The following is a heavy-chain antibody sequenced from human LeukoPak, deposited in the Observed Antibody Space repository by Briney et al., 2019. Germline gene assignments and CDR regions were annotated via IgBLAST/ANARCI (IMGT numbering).Heavy chain of an antibody. V-gene: IGHV3-53*01. Sequence: PGGSLRLSCTVSGFTVSSNSMSWVRQAPGKGLEWVSFIYSDNTHYSDSVKGRFTISRDNSKNTLDLQMNSLRGEDTAVYYCAKTRTIFGVVGYLDVWGKGTTVTVSS. J-gene: IGHJ6*03. CDR2: IYSDNT. CDR1: GFTVSSNS. CDR3: AKTRTIFGVVGYLDV. D-gene: IGHD3-3*01.